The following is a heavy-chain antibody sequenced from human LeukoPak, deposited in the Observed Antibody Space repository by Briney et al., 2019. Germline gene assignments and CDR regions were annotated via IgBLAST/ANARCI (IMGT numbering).Heavy chain of an antibody. CDR2: ISSSGSTI. D-gene: IGHD3-22*01. J-gene: IGHJ4*02. CDR3: ARGLAYNYDTSAYFLDY. V-gene: IGHV3-11*04. Sequence: GGSLRLSCAASGFTFSDYYMSWIRQAPGKGLEWVSYISSSGSTIYYADSVKGRFTISRDNSKNTLYLQMNSLRTEDTAVYYCARGLAYNYDTSAYFLDYWGQGTLVTVSS. CDR1: GFTFSDYY.